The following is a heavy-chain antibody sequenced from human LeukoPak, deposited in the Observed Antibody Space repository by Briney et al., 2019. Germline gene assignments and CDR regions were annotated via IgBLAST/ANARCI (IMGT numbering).Heavy chain of an antibody. D-gene: IGHD3-22*01. J-gene: IGHJ3*02. Sequence: PGGSLRLSCAASGFTFSSYSMNWVRQAPGKGLEWVSHISSSSGTMYYADSVKGRFSISRDNAKNSLYLQMNSLRVEDTAVYYCARDHHRRLYDSQARDTFDIWGQGTMVTVSS. CDR1: GFTFSSYS. V-gene: IGHV3-48*01. CDR2: ISSSSGTM. CDR3: ARDHHRRLYDSQARDTFDI.